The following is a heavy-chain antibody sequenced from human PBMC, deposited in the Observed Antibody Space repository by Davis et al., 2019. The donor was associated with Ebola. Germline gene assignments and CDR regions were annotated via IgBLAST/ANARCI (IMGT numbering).Heavy chain of an antibody. CDR2: ISSSSTI. Sequence: PGGSLRLSCAASGFTFSSYSMNWVRQAPGKGLEWVSYISSSSTIYYADSVKGRFTISRDNAKNSLYLQMNSLRAEDTAVYYCAKAMITFGGVIVYDAFDIWGQGTMVTVSS. J-gene: IGHJ3*02. CDR3: AKAMITFGGVIVYDAFDI. D-gene: IGHD3-16*02. V-gene: IGHV3-48*01. CDR1: GFTFSSYS.